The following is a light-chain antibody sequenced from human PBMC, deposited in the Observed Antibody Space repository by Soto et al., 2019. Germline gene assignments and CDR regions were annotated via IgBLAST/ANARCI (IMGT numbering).Light chain of an antibody. CDR2: GAS. V-gene: IGKV3-11*01. CDR3: QHRGKWPRT. CDR1: LSVNSY. J-gene: IGKJ2*01. Sequence: EIVLTQSPANLSSSPGERATLSCRASLSVNSYLAWYQQKPGQAPRLLIYGASSRATGIPARFSGRGSGTDFTLTISSLEPEDFAVYYCQHRGKWPRTFGQGTKLEIK.